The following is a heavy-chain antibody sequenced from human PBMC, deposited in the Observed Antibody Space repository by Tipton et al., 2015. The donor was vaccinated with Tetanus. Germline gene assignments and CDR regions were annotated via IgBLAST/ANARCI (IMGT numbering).Heavy chain of an antibody. CDR1: GYTFTSYD. CDR3: TQDADVWGARKVFDM. Sequence: QSGAEVKKPGASVRVSCKASGYTFTSYDINWVRQATGQGLEWMGWMNPASGNTGYAQKFQGRVTMTRDTSMSTAFMEVTRLGSEDTAIYYCTQDADVWGARKVFDMWGQGTMVTVSS. J-gene: IGHJ3*02. CDR2: MNPASGNT. V-gene: IGHV1-8*01. D-gene: IGHD3-16*01.